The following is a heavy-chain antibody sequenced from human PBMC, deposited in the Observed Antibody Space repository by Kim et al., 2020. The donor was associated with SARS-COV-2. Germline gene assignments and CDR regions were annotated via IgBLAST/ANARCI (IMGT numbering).Heavy chain of an antibody. Sequence: GGSLRLSCAAYGFTFSSYGMHWVRQAPGKGREWVAVISYDGSNKYYADSVKGRFTISRDNSKNTLYLQMNSLRAEDTAVYYCATGGERGYSGYDQTLDYWGQGTLVTVSS. CDR1: GFTFSSYG. D-gene: IGHD5-12*01. CDR2: ISYDGSNK. CDR3: ATGGERGYSGYDQTLDY. V-gene: IGHV3-33*05. J-gene: IGHJ4*02.